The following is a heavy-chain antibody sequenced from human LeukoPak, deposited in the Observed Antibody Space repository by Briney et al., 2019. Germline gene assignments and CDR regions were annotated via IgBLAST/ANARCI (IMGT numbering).Heavy chain of an antibody. V-gene: IGHV3-7*01. CDR2: IRLDGSEE. CDR1: GSTSTTYW. J-gene: IGHJ3*02. CDR3: ARALVGVGAFDI. Sequence: GSLLPSCAASGSTSTTYWMSGVRQAPGKGRGGVANIRLDGSEEHLLDSVKGRFTISRDDAKNSLDLQMSSLTAEDTAVYYCARALVGVGAFDIWGQGTMVTVSS. D-gene: IGHD1-26*01.